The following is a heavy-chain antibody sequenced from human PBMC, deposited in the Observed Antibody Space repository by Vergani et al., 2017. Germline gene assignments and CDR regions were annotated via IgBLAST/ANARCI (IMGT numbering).Heavy chain of an antibody. CDR1: GFTFSSYG. CDR3: GKTQGTVVGTWWFDP. CDR2: LSASDRRT. J-gene: IGHJ5*02. Sequence: QVQLVESGGGVVQPGRSLRLSCAASGFTFSSYGMRWVRQAPGKGLEWVSTLSASDRRTHYADSVKGRFTISRDNSKNTLYLEMNRLNVDDTAIYYCGKTQGTVVGTWWFDPWGQGTPVTVSS. D-gene: IGHD1-7*01. V-gene: IGHV3-NL1*01.